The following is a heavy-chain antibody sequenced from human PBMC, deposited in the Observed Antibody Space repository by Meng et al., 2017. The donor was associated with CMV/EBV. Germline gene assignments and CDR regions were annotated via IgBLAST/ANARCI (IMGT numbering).Heavy chain of an antibody. CDR3: ARDGFLEWLLYMAAGTYYYYGMDV. D-gene: IGHD3-3*01. Sequence: GESLKISCAASGFTFSSYSMNWVRQAPGKGLEWVSSISSSSSYIYYADSVKGRFTISRDNAKNSLYLQMNSLRAEDTAVYYRARDGFLEWLLYMAAGTYYYYGMDVWGQGTTVTVSS. CDR2: ISSSSSYI. V-gene: IGHV3-21*01. J-gene: IGHJ6*02. CDR1: GFTFSSYS.